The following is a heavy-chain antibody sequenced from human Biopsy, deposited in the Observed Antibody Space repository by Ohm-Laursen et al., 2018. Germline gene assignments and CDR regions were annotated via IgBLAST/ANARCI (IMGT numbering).Heavy chain of an antibody. Sequence: ASETASCNPSAFTFTVYYTHWARQAPGQWLEWKGWIIPKRGRTNYAQKFQGNITMTKNTSMSTAYMEMSRLRSDETSVNYCALQSVDQMKNFDYWGQGTLVTVSS. J-gene: IGHJ4*02. CDR2: IIPKRGRT. D-gene: IGHD6-19*01. CDR1: AFTFTVYY. V-gene: IGHV1-2*02. CDR3: ALQSVDQMKNFDY.